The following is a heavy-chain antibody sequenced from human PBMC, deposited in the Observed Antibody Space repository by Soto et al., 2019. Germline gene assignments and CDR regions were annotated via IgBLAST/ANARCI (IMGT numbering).Heavy chain of an antibody. CDR2: MNPNSGNT. J-gene: IGHJ6*01. V-gene: IGHV1-8*01. CDR1: GYTFXSYD. CDR3: ARERRGMDV. Sequence: GASVKVSCKASGYTFXSYDINWVRQATGQGLEWMGWMNPNSGNTGYVQKFQGRVTMTRNSSISTAYMELSSLRSEDTAVYFCARERRGMDVWGQGTTVTVSS.